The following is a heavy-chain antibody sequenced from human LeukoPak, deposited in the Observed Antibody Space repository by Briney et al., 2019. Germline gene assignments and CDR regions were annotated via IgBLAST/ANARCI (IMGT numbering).Heavy chain of an antibody. J-gene: IGHJ4*02. D-gene: IGHD3-22*01. CDR2: ISGSGGST. V-gene: IGHV3-23*01. CDR1: GFTFSSYA. CDR3: AKDLTADMIVVVIPVDY. Sequence: GGSLRLSCAASGFTFSSYAMSWVRQAPGKGLEWVSAISGSGGSTYYADSVKGRFTISRDNSRNTLYLQMNSLRAEDTAVYYCAKDLTADMIVVVIPVDYWGQGTLVTVSS.